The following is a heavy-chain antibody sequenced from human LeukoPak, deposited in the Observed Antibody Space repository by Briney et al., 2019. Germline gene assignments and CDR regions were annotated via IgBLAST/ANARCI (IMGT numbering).Heavy chain of an antibody. V-gene: IGHV3-64*01. Sequence: QPGGSLRLSCAASGFTFSSYTMHWVRQAPGKGLEYVSSVASKGERTYYGNSVKGRFTISRDNSKNTLYLQMGSLRAEDMAVYYCARDLSGTYSFDYWGQGTLVTVSS. CDR2: VASKGERT. CDR3: ARDLSGTYSFDY. CDR1: GFTFSSYT. D-gene: IGHD1-26*01. J-gene: IGHJ4*02.